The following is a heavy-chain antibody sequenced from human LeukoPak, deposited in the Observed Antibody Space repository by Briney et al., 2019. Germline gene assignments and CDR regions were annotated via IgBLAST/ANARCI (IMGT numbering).Heavy chain of an antibody. CDR3: ARLGDGVAASPNFAY. CDR2: IIPIFGTA. CDR1: GGTFSSYA. J-gene: IGHJ4*02. V-gene: IGHV1-69*13. Sequence: ASVKVSCKASGGTFSSYAISWVRQAPGQGLEWMGGIIPIFGTANYAQKFQGRVTITADESTSTAYMELSSLRSEDTAVYYCARLGDGVAASPNFAYWGQGTLVTASS. D-gene: IGHD2-15*01.